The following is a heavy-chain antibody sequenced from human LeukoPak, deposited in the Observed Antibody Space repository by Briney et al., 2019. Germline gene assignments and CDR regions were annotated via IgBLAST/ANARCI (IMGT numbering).Heavy chain of an antibody. CDR2: FDPEDGET. D-gene: IGHD1-1*01. CDR3: ATWGVHRNWNDVWWFDP. Sequence: ASVKVSCKVSGYTLTELSMHWVRQAPGKGLEWMGGFDPEDGETIYAQKFQGRSTMTEDTSTATAYMERSSLRSEDPAVYYCATWGVHRNWNDVWWFDPGGQGTLVTVSS. CDR1: GYTLTELS. V-gene: IGHV1-24*01. J-gene: IGHJ5*02.